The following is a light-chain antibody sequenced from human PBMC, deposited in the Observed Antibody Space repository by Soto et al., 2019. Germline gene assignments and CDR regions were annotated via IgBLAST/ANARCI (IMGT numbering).Light chain of an antibody. CDR2: EVV. Sequence: QSVLTQPPSASGSPGQSVTISCTGTKSDIGVYDFVSWYQHHPGKAPRLIIYEVVQRPSGVHDRFSGSKSGNTASLTVSGLQAADEADYFCKSYAGSNTYVFGSGTKVTVL. CDR1: KSDIGVYDF. J-gene: IGLJ1*01. V-gene: IGLV2-8*01. CDR3: KSYAGSNTYV.